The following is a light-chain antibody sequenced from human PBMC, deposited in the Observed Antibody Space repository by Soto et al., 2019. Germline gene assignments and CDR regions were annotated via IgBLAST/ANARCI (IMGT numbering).Light chain of an antibody. Sequence: EIGLTQSPGTLSLSPGERATLSCRASQSVSSSYLGWYQQKPGQSPRLLIYDASSRATGIPDRFSGSGSGTDFTLTISRLEPEDFAVYYCQQYGSSSYTFGQGTKVEI. V-gene: IGKV3-20*01. CDR2: DAS. CDR3: QQYGSSSYT. CDR1: QSVSSSY. J-gene: IGKJ2*01.